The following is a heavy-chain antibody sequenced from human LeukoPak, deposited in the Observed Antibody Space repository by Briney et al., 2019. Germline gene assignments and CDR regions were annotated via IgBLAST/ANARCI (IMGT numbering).Heavy chain of an antibody. D-gene: IGHD3-22*01. J-gene: IGHJ4*02. CDR2: IIPIFGTA. CDR3: ARVHYDSSGYYEGRFDY. Sequence: SVKVYCKASGGTFSSYAISWVRQAPGQGLEWMGGIIPIFGTANYAQKFQGRVTITADESTSTAYMELSSLRSEDTAVYYCARVHYDSSGYYEGRFDYWGQGTLVTVSS. V-gene: IGHV1-69*13. CDR1: GGTFSSYA.